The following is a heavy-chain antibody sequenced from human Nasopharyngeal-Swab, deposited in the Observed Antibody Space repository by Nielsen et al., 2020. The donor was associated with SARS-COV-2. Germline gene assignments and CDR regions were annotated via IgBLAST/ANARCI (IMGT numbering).Heavy chain of an antibody. CDR2: IYFSGNT. J-gene: IGHJ4*02. CDR1: GGSISSSIYY. D-gene: IGHD3-9*01. V-gene: IGHV4-39*01. Sequence: SETLSLTCTVSGGSISSSIYYWGWVRQSPGKGLEWVGSIYFSGNTYYNPSLRRRVTISVDTSKKQFSLNLGSVTAADAAVYYCAARDILTGYIDYWGQGTLVTVSS. CDR3: AARDILTGYIDY.